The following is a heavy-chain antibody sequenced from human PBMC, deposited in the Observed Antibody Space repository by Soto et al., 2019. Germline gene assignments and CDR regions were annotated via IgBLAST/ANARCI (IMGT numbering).Heavy chain of an antibody. J-gene: IGHJ4*02. CDR2: ISSGSSYR. Sequence: EVELVESGGGLVKPGGSLRLSCAASGFTFSTYSMNWVRQAPGKGLEWVSSISSGSSYRYYADSVKGRFTISRDNAKNSLELQMNSLRAEDTAVYYCARVTGEQLLGSLDYWGQGAPVTVSS. CDR1: GFTFSTYS. D-gene: IGHD1-26*01. V-gene: IGHV3-21*01. CDR3: ARVTGEQLLGSLDY.